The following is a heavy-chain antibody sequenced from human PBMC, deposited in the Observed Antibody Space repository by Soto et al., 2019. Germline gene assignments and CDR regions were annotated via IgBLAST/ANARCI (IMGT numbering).Heavy chain of an antibody. Sequence: QVQLVQSGAEVKKPGASVKVSCKASGYTFTSYGISWVRQAPGQGLEWMGWISAYNGNTNYAQKLQGRVTXXTXTXXSTAYMELRSLRSDDTAVYYCARLIGDSSGYPIDYWGQGTLVTVSS. CDR3: ARLIGDSSGYPIDY. CDR1: GYTFTSYG. D-gene: IGHD3-22*01. CDR2: ISAYNGNT. V-gene: IGHV1-18*01. J-gene: IGHJ4*02.